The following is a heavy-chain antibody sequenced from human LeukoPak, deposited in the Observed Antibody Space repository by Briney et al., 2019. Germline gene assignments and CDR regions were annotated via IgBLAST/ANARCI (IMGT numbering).Heavy chain of an antibody. D-gene: IGHD2-21*02. CDR1: GYSISSGYY. CDR3: ARGGEYCGGDCYPTDWYFDL. J-gene: IGHJ2*01. Sequence: SETLSLTCTVSGYSISSGYYWGWIRQPPGKGLEWIGSIYHSGSTYYNPSLKSRVTTSVDTSKNQFSLKLSSVTAADTAVYYCARGGEYCGGDCYPTDWYFDLWGRGTLVTVSS. V-gene: IGHV4-38-2*02. CDR2: IYHSGST.